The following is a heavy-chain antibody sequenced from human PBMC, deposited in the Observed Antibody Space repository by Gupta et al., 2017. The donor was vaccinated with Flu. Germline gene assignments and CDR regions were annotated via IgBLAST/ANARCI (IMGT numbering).Heavy chain of an antibody. J-gene: IGHJ6*03. CDR2: ILYDGSNK. D-gene: IGHD2-2*02. V-gene: IGHV3-30*18. Sequence: SYGMHWVRQAPGKGLEWVGVILYDGSNKYSESVKGRFTISRDNSKNTLYLQMNSLRVEDTAVYYCAKEYCVSTSCYTESFYYYMDVWGKGTTVTVSS. CDR3: AKEYCVSTSCYTESFYYYMDV. CDR1: SYG.